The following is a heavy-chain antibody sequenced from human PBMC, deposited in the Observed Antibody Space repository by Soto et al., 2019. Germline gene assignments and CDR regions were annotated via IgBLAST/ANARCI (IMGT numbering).Heavy chain of an antibody. Sequence: SEALSLTCTVPGGSISSDYWSWVREPAVKGLEWIGGIYTSGSTNYNPSLKSRVTMSVDTSKNQFSLKLSSVTAADTAVYYCARDGLDGYYPYYFDYWGQATLVTVSS. CDR1: GGSISSDY. CDR2: IYTSGST. V-gene: IGHV4-4*07. J-gene: IGHJ4*02. CDR3: ARDGLDGYYPYYFDY. D-gene: IGHD3-22*01.